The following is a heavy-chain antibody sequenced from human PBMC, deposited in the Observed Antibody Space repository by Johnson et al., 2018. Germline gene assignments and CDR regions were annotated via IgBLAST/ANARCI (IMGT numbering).Heavy chain of an antibody. CDR3: ARAKGDAFDI. CDR1: GFTFSSYS. V-gene: IGHV3-21*01. Sequence: VQLVQSGGGLVKPGGSLRLSCAASGFTFSSYSMNWVRQAPGKGLEWVSSISSSSSYIYYADSVKGRFTISRDNAKNSLYLQMNSLRAEDTGVYYCARAKGDAFDIWGQGTMVTVSS. CDR2: ISSSSSYI. J-gene: IGHJ3*02.